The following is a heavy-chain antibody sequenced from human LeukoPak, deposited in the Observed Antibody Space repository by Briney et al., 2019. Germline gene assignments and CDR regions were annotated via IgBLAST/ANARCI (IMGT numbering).Heavy chain of an antibody. CDR3: ARYCSGGSCLTPFDY. Sequence: PSETLSLTCTVSGGSISSYYWRCIRHPPGKGLEWIGYIYYSGSTNYNPSLKSRVTISVDTSKNQFSLKLSSVTAADTAVYSCARYCSGGSCLTPFDYWGRGTVVTVSS. J-gene: IGHJ4*02. D-gene: IGHD2-15*01. V-gene: IGHV4-59*08. CDR2: IYYSGST. CDR1: GGSISSYY.